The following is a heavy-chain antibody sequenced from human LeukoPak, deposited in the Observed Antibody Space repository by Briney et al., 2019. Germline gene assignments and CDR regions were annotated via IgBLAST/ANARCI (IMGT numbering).Heavy chain of an antibody. Sequence: PGGSLRLSCAASGFTFSTYSMNWVRQAPGKGLEWISYITSSSRTTHYADSVKGRFTISRDNTRNSLYLQMNSLRVDDTAVYYCATQWLASHWFDPWGQGTLVTVSS. J-gene: IGHJ5*02. CDR2: ITSSSRTT. D-gene: IGHD6-19*01. CDR3: ATQWLASHWFDP. CDR1: GFTFSTYS. V-gene: IGHV3-48*01.